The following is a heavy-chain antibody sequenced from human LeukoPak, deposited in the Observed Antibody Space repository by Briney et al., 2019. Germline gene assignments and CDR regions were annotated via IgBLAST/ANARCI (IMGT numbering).Heavy chain of an antibody. D-gene: IGHD6-13*01. CDR3: ARDQGSLSRSWYTGY. J-gene: IGHJ4*02. CDR1: GYTFTAYY. V-gene: IGHV1-2*06. CDR2: INPNSGGT. Sequence: ASVKVSCKASGYTFTAYYMHWVLQAPGQGLEWMGRINPNSGGTNYAQKFQGRVTMTRDTSITTAYMELSSLRPDDTAVYFCARDQGSLSRSWYTGYWGQGTQVTVSS.